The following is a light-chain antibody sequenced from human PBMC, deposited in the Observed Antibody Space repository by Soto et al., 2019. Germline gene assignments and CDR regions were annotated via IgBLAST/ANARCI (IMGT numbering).Light chain of an antibody. J-gene: IGKJ5*01. CDR3: QQCNSYPLT. CDR1: QSLSGL. Sequence: DIQMTQSPSTLSASVGDRVTITCRASQSLSGLLAWYQQKPGRAPTLLIYKASILQNGVPSRFSGSTSGAEFTLTISSLQPDDFATYYCQQCNSYPLTFGQGTRLEIK. CDR2: KAS. V-gene: IGKV1-5*03.